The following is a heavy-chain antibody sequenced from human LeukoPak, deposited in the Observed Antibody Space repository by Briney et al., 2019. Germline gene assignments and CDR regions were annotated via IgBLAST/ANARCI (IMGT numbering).Heavy chain of an antibody. Sequence: GGSLRLSCAASGFTFSSYSMNWVRQAPGKGLEWASYISSSSNTIYYADSVKGRFTISRDNAKNSLYLQMNSLRAEDTAVYYCGRGNSGSPETPDYWGQGTLVTVSS. CDR1: GFTFSSYS. J-gene: IGHJ4*02. CDR2: ISSSSNTI. V-gene: IGHV3-48*01. CDR3: GRGNSGSPETPDY. D-gene: IGHD1-26*01.